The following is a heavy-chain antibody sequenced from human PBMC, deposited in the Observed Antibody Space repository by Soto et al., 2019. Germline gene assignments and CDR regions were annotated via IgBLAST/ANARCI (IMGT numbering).Heavy chain of an antibody. CDR1: GFTFNIYA. Sequence: GGSMRLSCAASGFTFNIYARSWVRQAPGKGLEWVSDIRGSGGSTYYADSVKGRFTISRDNSKNTLYLQMNSLRAEDTGVYYCAKGFDAYNPRAFDIWGQGTMVTVSS. CDR2: IRGSGGST. V-gene: IGHV3-23*01. J-gene: IGHJ3*02. D-gene: IGHD3-10*01. CDR3: AKGFDAYNPRAFDI.